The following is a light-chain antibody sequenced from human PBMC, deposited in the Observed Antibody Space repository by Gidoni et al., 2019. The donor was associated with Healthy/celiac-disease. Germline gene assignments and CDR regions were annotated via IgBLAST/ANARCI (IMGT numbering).Light chain of an antibody. V-gene: IGKV1-39*01. J-gene: IGKJ2*01. CDR3: RQSYSTRFT. CDR1: QSISSY. Sequence: DNQMTQSPSAPSSSVGGRVTITCRASQSISSYLNWYQQKPGKAPKRLIYAATSLQSGVPSRFCGSGSCADVTLTISSLLPQDVVPDYCRQSYSTRFTFGRGTKLEIK. CDR2: AAT.